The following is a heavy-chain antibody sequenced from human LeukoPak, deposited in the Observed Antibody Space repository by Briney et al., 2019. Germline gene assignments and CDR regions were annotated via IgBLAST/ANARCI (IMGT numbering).Heavy chain of an antibody. J-gene: IGHJ4*02. D-gene: IGHD3-10*01. CDR2: ISAYNCNT. CDR3: ARDLSPELLWFGELLSGFDY. V-gene: IGHV1-18*01. CDR1: GYTFTSYG. Sequence: ASVKVSCKASGYTFTSYGTSWVRQAPGQGLEWMGWISAYNCNTNYAQKLQGRVTMTTDTSTSTAYMELRSLRSDDTAVYYCARDLSPELLWFGELLSGFDYWGQGTLVTVSS.